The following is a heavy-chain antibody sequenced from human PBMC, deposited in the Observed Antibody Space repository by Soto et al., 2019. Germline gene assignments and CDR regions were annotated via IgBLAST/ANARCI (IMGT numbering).Heavy chain of an antibody. J-gene: IGHJ5*02. Sequence: ETLSLTCAVYAGSFSDNFWTWLRQPPGKGLEWIGEINQSGGTNYNPSLKSRVIISIDTSKNQFALKLSSVTAADTAVYYCARGLTYCSSSTCAETRFDPWGQGTLVTVSS. V-gene: IGHV4-34*01. D-gene: IGHD2-2*01. CDR2: INQSGGT. CDR1: AGSFSDNF. CDR3: ARGLTYCSSSTCAETRFDP.